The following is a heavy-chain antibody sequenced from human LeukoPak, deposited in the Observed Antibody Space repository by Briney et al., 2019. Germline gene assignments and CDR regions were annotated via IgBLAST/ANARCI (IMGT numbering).Heavy chain of an antibody. D-gene: IGHD6-13*01. J-gene: IGHJ6*03. V-gene: IGHV5-51*01. CDR1: GSSFTSYW. CDR2: IYPGDSDT. Sequence: GESLKISCKGSGSSFTSYWIGWVRQMPGKGLEWMGIIYPGDSDTRYSPSFQGQVTISADKSISTACLQWSSLKASDTAMYYCARHTNRIAAAVGYYYYYMDVWGKGTTVTVSS. CDR3: ARHTNRIAAAVGYYYYYMDV.